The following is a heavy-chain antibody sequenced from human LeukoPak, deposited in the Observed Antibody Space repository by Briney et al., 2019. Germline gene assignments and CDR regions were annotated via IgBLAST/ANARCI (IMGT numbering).Heavy chain of an antibody. CDR2: IRYDGSNK. Sequence: PGGSLRLSCAASGFTFSSYGMHWVRQAPGKGLEWVAFIRYDGSNKYYADSVKGRFTISRDNSKNTVHLQMNSLRAEDTAMYYCVRDGAHWDLDYWGQGTLVTVSS. CDR1: GFTFSSYG. V-gene: IGHV3-30*02. J-gene: IGHJ4*02. D-gene: IGHD7-27*01. CDR3: VRDGAHWDLDY.